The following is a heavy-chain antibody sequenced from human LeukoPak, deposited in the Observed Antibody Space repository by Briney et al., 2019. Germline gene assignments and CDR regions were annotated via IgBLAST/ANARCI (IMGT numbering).Heavy chain of an antibody. Sequence: GGSLRLSCAASGFTFSSYGMHWVRQAPGKGLEGVAVISYDGSNTYYADSVKGRFNLSRDNSKNMLYLQMNSLRAEDTAVYYCAQPYYYGSRSYMDYWGQGTLVTVSS. D-gene: IGHD3-10*01. CDR1: GFTFSSYG. CDR3: AQPYYYGSRSYMDY. V-gene: IGHV3-30*18. CDR2: ISYDGSNT. J-gene: IGHJ4*02.